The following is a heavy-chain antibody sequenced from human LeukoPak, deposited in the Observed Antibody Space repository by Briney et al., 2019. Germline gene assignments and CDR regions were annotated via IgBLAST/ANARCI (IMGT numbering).Heavy chain of an antibody. D-gene: IGHD3-3*01. CDR3: ARHPDHDFWSGQIVY. CDR1: GGSISSTNYY. CDR2: IFYSGTT. J-gene: IGHJ4*02. Sequence: NPSETLSLTCTVSGGSISSTNYYWGWIRQPPGKGLEWIATIFYSGTTYYSPSLKSRVTISVDTSKNQISLKLSSVTAADMAVYYCARHPDHDFWSGQIVYWGQGTLVTVSS. V-gene: IGHV4-39*01.